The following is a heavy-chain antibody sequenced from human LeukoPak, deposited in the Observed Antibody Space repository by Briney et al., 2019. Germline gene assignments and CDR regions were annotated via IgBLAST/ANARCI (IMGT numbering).Heavy chain of an antibody. V-gene: IGHV4-39*01. CDR1: GGSISSSSYY. J-gene: IGHJ4*02. CDR2: IYYSGST. CDR3: ARVDAAMAPTYYFDY. Sequence: PSETLSLTCTVSGGSISSSSYYWGWIRQPPGKGLEWIGSIYYSGSTCYNPSLKSRVTISVDTSKNQFSLKLSSVTAADTAVYYCARVDAAMAPTYYFDYWGQGTLVTVSS. D-gene: IGHD5-18*01.